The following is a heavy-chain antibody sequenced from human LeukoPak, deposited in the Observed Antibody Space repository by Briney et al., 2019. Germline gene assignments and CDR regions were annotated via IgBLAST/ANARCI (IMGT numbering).Heavy chain of an antibody. D-gene: IGHD4-11*01. CDR1: GYTFTGYY. J-gene: IGHJ4*02. Sequence: ASVKVSCKASGYTFTGYYMHWVRQAPGQGLEWMGWINPNSGGTNYAQKFQGRVTMTRDTSISTAYMELSRLRSDDTAVYYCANLPSNLGYYFDYWGQGTLVTVPS. V-gene: IGHV1-2*02. CDR2: INPNSGGT. CDR3: ANLPSNLGYYFDY.